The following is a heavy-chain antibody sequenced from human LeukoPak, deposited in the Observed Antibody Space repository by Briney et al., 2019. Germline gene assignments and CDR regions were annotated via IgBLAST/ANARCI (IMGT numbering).Heavy chain of an antibody. V-gene: IGHV3-30*02. Sequence: GGSLRLSCAAPGFTFSSYGMHWVRQAPGKGLEWVAFIRYDGSNKYYADSVKGRFTISRDNSKNTLYLQMNSLRAEDTAVYYCAKDKGGYDLFDYWGQGTLVTVSS. CDR2: IRYDGSNK. CDR1: GFTFSSYG. J-gene: IGHJ4*02. CDR3: AKDKGGYDLFDY. D-gene: IGHD5-12*01.